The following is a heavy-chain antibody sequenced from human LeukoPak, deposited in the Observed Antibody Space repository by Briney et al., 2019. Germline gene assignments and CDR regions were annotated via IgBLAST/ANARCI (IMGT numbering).Heavy chain of an antibody. V-gene: IGHV3-30*18. D-gene: IGHD3-22*01. Sequence: GGSLRLSCAASGFTFSTYSMYWVRQAPGKGLEWVTVISYDGNDKYYAESMKGRFTISRDNSKNTLYLQMNSLRAEDTAVYYCAKDVTNYYDRLDYWGQGTLVTVSS. CDR1: GFTFSTYS. CDR3: AKDVTNYYDRLDY. CDR2: ISYDGNDK. J-gene: IGHJ4*02.